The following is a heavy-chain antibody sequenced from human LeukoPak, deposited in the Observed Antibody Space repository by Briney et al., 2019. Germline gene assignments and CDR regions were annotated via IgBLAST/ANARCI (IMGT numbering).Heavy chain of an antibody. CDR1: GDSISDKYW. V-gene: IGHV4-4*02. CDR2: VYRSGGT. CDR3: GRHANGDSSAAFDL. D-gene: IGHD2-8*01. J-gene: IGHJ3*01. Sequence: PSETLSLTCAVSGDSISDKYWWRWVRQFPDKGLEWIGEVYRSGGTGYNPSLKSRVTVSIDYSKNQFSLNLRSVTAADTAVYYCGRHANGDSSAAFDLWGQGTMVFVSS.